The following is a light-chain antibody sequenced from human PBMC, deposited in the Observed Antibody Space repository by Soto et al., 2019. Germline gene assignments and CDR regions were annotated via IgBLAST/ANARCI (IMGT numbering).Light chain of an antibody. CDR2: DVS. J-gene: IGKJ1*01. CDR1: QSISSW. Sequence: DIQMTQSPPTLSASIGDRVTITCRASQSISSWLAWYQQKPGKAPNLLIYDVSSLHIGVPSRFSGSGSGTEFTLTISSLQPDDFATYYCQHYNTDSPTTFGQGTKVQIK. V-gene: IGKV1-5*01. CDR3: QHYNTDSPTT.